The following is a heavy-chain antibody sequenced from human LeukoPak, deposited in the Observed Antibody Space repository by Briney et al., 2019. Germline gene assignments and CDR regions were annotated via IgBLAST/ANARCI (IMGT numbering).Heavy chain of an antibody. D-gene: IGHD4-17*01. V-gene: IGHV4-59*06. J-gene: IGHJ5*02. CDR2: IYYSGST. CDR1: GGSISSYY. CDR3: ARDRGGRTGDGLDL. Sequence: SETLSLTCTVSGGSISSYYWSWIRQHPGKGLEWIGYIYYSGSTYYNPSLKSRVTISVDTSKNQFSLILSSVTAADTAVYYCARDRGGRTGDGLDLWGQGTLVTVSS.